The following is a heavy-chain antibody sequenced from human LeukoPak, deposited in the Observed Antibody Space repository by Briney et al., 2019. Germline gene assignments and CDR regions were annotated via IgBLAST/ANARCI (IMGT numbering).Heavy chain of an antibody. V-gene: IGHV3-23*01. D-gene: IGHD3-3*01. J-gene: IGHJ6*02. CDR2: ITGSGGST. CDR1: GFTFSSYA. Sequence: GGSLRLSCAASGFTFSSYAMSWVRQAPGEGLEWVSAITGSGGSTYYADSVKGRFTISRDNAKNSLYLQMNSLRAEDTAVYYCARDVSSSAYYDFWSGYYDYYYGMDVWGQGTTVTVSS. CDR3: ARDVSSSAYYDFWSGYYDYYYGMDV.